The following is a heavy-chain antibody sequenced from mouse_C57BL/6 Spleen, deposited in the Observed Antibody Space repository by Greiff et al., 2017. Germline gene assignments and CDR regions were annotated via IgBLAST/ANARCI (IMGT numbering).Heavy chain of an antibody. CDR2: ILPGSGST. V-gene: IGHV1-9*01. Sequence: QVQLQQSGAELMKPGASVKLSCKATGYTFTGYWIEWVKQRPGHGLEWIGEILPGSGSTNYNEKFKGKATFTADTSSNTAYMQLSSLTTEDSAIYYCARVGHYYGSSSYAMDYWGQGTSVTVSS. CDR3: ARVGHYYGSSSYAMDY. D-gene: IGHD1-1*01. J-gene: IGHJ4*01. CDR1: GYTFTGYW.